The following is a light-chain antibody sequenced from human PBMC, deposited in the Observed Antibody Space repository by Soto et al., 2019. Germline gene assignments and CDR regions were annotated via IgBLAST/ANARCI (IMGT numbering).Light chain of an antibody. V-gene: IGKV3-11*01. CDR2: EAS. CDR3: QQRSNWPSIT. Sequence: EIVLTQSPATLSLSPWEIATLSCRASQSVSSFLVWYRQKPGQAPRLLIYEASTRATGIPARFSGSGSGTDFTLTISSLEPEDFAVYYCQQRSNWPSITFGQGTRLEIK. J-gene: IGKJ5*01. CDR1: QSVSSF.